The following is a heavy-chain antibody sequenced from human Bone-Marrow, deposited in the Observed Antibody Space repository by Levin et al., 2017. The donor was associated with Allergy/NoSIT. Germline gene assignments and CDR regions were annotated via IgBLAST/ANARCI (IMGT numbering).Heavy chain of an antibody. Sequence: GGSLRLSCAASGFTFSSYAMHWVRQAPGKGLEWVAVISYDGSNKYYADSVKGRFTISRDNSKNTLYLQMNSLRAEDTAVYYCARAQQLVLDYWGQGTLVTVSS. D-gene: IGHD6-6*01. CDR3: ARAQQLVLDY. CDR2: ISYDGSNK. J-gene: IGHJ4*02. V-gene: IGHV3-30-3*01. CDR1: GFTFSSYA.